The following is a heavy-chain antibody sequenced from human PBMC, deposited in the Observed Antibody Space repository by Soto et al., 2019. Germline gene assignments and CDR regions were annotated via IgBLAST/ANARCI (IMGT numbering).Heavy chain of an antibody. CDR2: INHSGST. V-gene: IGHV4-34*01. Sequence: XGTLSLTCAVYGGSFSGYYWSWIRQPPGEGLEWIGEINHSGSTNYNPSLKSRVTISVDTSKNQFSLKLSSVTAADTAVYYCARSGPVDMTYYYYYGMDVWGQGTTATV. CDR3: ARSGPVDMTYYYYYGMDV. CDR1: GGSFSGYY. J-gene: IGHJ6*02. D-gene: IGHD5-12*01.